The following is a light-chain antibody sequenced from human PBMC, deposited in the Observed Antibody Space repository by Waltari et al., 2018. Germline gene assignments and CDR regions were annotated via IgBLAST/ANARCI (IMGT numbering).Light chain of an antibody. CDR1: SSDVGGYNF. CDR3: SSYTSTSPYVV. J-gene: IGLJ3*02. V-gene: IGLV2-14*01. Sequence: QSALTPPAPVSGSPGQSITIPCTGTSSDVGGYNFVSWYQQYPGKAPKLMIYDVSNRPSGLSNRFSGSKSGNTASLTISGLQAEDEAEYYGSSYTSTSPYVVFGGGTKLTVL. CDR2: DVS.